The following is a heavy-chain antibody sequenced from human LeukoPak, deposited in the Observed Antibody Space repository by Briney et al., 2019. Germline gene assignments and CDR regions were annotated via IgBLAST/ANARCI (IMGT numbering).Heavy chain of an antibody. Sequence: ASVKVSCKASGGTFSSYAISWVRQAPGQGLEWMGWINPNSGGTNYAQKFQGRVTMTRDTSISTAYMELRSLRSDDTAVYYCARRYSYGSYYYYYYMDVWGKGTTVTVSS. CDR1: GGTFSSYA. J-gene: IGHJ6*03. CDR2: INPNSGGT. V-gene: IGHV1-2*02. CDR3: ARRYSYGSYYYYYYMDV. D-gene: IGHD5-18*01.